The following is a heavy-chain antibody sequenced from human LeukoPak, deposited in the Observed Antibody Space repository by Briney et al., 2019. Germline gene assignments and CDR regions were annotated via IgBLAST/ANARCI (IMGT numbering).Heavy chain of an antibody. Sequence: PGGSLRLSRAASGFTVSSYAISWVRQPPGEWLELVSAISGGAGSTYYADSVKGRFTISRHSTNTTLYLQLNSMRAEDTAEYYCAKIPSWSLVPAALSEYMDVWGKGNTVTVSS. D-gene: IGHD2-2*01. CDR1: GFTVSSYA. V-gene: IGHV3-23*01. J-gene: IGHJ6*03. CDR3: AKIPSWSLVPAALSEYMDV. CDR2: ISGGAGST.